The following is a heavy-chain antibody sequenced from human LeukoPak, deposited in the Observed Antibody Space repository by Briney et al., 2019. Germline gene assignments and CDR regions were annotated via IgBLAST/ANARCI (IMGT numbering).Heavy chain of an antibody. CDR1: GFTFSSYW. CDR2: IKQDGSEK. Sequence: PGGSLRLSCAASGFTFSSYWMTWVRQAPGKGLEWVANIKQDGSEKYYVDSVKGRFTISRDNSKNTPYLQMNSLRAEDTAVYYCAELWGRSSGAVVYWGQGTLVTVSS. J-gene: IGHJ4*02. V-gene: IGHV3-7*01. CDR3: AELWGRSSGAVVY. D-gene: IGHD6-19*01.